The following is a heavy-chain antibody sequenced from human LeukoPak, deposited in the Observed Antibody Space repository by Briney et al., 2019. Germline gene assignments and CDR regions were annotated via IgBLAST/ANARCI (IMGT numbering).Heavy chain of an antibody. Sequence: GRSLRLSCAASGFTFSSYGMHWVRQAPGKGLEWVAVISYDGGNKYYADSVKGRFTIYRDNSKNTLSLQVTRLRAEDTAVYYCAREGETSGYCGAFNIWGQGTTVTVSS. J-gene: IGHJ3*02. D-gene: IGHD3-22*01. V-gene: IGHV3-30*03. CDR3: AREGETSGYCGAFNI. CDR1: GFTFSSYG. CDR2: ISYDGGNK.